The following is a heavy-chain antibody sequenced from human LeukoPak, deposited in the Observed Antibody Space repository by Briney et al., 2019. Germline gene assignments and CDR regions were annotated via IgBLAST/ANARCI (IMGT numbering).Heavy chain of an antibody. CDR2: MNPNSGNT. D-gene: IGHD2-2*01. Sequence: GASVNVSRKASRYTFTSYDINWAPQATGQELEWMGWMNPNSGNTGYAQKFQGRVTMTRNTSISTVYMELSSLRCEDTAVYYCARGKAHCSSTSCYGGWFDPWGQGTLVTVSS. J-gene: IGHJ5*02. V-gene: IGHV1-8*01. CDR1: RYTFTSYD. CDR3: ARGKAHCSSTSCYGGWFDP.